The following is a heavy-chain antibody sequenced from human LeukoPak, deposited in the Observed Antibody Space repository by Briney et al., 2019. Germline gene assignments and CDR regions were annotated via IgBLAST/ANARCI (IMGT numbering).Heavy chain of an antibody. CDR3: AQRGYSGYYYGMDV. CDR1: GYTFTSYA. Sequence: ASVKVSCKASGYTFTSYAMNWVRQAPGQGLEWMGRINPNSGGTNYAQKFQGRVTMTRDTSIRTTYMELSRLRSDDTAIYYCAQRGYSGYYYGMDVWGQGTTVTVSS. V-gene: IGHV1-2*06. D-gene: IGHD5-12*01. CDR2: INPNSGGT. J-gene: IGHJ6*02.